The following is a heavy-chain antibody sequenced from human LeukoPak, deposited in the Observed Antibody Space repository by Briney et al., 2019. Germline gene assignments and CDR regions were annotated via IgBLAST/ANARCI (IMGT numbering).Heavy chain of an antibody. D-gene: IGHD6-19*01. J-gene: IGHJ4*02. CDR3: ARETTGWYRALDS. Sequence: SETLSLTCTVSGGSISSYYWSWIRQPPGKGLEWIGYIYYSGSTNYNPSLKSRVTISVDTSKNQFSLKLSSVTAADTAVYYCARETTGWYRALDSWGQGSLVTVSS. CDR2: IYYSGST. V-gene: IGHV4-59*01. CDR1: GGSISSYY.